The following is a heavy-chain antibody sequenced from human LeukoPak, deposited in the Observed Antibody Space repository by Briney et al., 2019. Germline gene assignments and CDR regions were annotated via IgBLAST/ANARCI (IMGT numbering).Heavy chain of an antibody. D-gene: IGHD6-13*01. Sequence: ASVKVSCKASGYTFTSYYMHWVRQAPGQGLEWMGIINPSGGSTSYAQKFQGRVTMTRDMSTSTVCMELSSLRSEDTAVYYCARVPSIAAAGLGYWGQGTLVTVSS. V-gene: IGHV1-46*01. J-gene: IGHJ4*02. CDR1: GYTFTSYY. CDR2: INPSGGST. CDR3: ARVPSIAAAGLGY.